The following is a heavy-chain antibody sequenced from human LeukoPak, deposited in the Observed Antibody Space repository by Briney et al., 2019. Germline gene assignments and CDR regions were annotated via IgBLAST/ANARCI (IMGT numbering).Heavy chain of an antibody. J-gene: IGHJ4*02. CDR1: GFTFSSYW. Sequence: GGSLRLSCAASGFTFSSYWMSWVRQAPGKGLEWVANIKQDGSEKYYVDSVKGRFTISRDNAKNSLYLQMNSLGAEDTAVYYCARDYHGTAAAGDLDYWGQGTLVTVSS. D-gene: IGHD6-13*01. V-gene: IGHV3-7*01. CDR2: IKQDGSEK. CDR3: ARDYHGTAAAGDLDY.